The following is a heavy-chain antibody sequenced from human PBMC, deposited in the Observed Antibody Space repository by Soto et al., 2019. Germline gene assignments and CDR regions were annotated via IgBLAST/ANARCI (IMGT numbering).Heavy chain of an antibody. CDR3: ARPKMDYDSTGYYFDY. CDR1: GGSISSYY. CDR2: IYYSGST. Sequence: SETLSLTCTVSGGSISSYYWSWIRQPPGKGLEWIGYIYYSGSTNYNPSLKSRVTISLDTSKNQFSLKLSSVTAADTAVYYCARPKMDYDSTGYYFDYWGQGTLVTVSS. J-gene: IGHJ4*02. D-gene: IGHD3-22*01. V-gene: IGHV4-59*08.